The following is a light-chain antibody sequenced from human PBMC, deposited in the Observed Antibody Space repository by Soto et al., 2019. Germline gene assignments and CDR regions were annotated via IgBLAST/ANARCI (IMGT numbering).Light chain of an antibody. J-gene: IGLJ1*01. Sequence: QSALTQPPSASGSPGQSVTISCTGASSDVGGYNYVSWHQQHPDKAPKLMIYEVSKRPSGVPDRFSGSKSGNTASLTVSGLQAEDEADYYCSSYAGSSSYVFGTGTKLTVL. CDR2: EVS. V-gene: IGLV2-8*01. CDR1: SSDVGGYNY. CDR3: SSYAGSSSYV.